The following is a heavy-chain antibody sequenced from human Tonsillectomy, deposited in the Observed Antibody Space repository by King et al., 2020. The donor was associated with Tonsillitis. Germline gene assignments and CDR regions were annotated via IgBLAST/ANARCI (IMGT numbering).Heavy chain of an antibody. CDR1: GYTFTSHE. CDR3: ARQFLNSGHYYYYGLDV. J-gene: IGHJ6*02. Sequence: VQLVESGAEVKKPGASVKVSCEASGYTFTSHEITWVRHVTGQGLEYMGWSNPNSGSTGFTQKFQGRVTMTRDTSISTAYMELSSLRSEDTAVYYCARQFLNSGHYYYYGLDVWGQGTTVIVSS. CDR2: SNPNSGST. V-gene: IGHV1-8*01. D-gene: IGHD5-12*01.